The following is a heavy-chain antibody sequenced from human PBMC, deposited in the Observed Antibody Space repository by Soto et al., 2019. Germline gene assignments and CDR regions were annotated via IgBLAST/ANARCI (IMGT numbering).Heavy chain of an antibody. Sequence: EVQLVESGGGLVKPGGSLRLSCAASGFTFSNAWMSWVRQAPGKGLEWVGRIKSKTDGGTTDYAAPVKGRFTISRDDSKNTLYLQMNSLRTEDSAVYYCPAGTLITIGGGYWGQGTLVTVSS. CDR3: PAGTLITIGGGY. CDR2: IKSKTDGGTT. CDR1: GFTFSNAW. V-gene: IGHV3-15*01. J-gene: IGHJ4*02. D-gene: IGHD1-26*01.